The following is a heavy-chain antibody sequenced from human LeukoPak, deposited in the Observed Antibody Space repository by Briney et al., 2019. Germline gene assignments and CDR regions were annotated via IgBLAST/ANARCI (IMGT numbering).Heavy chain of an antibody. D-gene: IGHD3-10*01. CDR3: AKGKGPTMVRGVIHDY. J-gene: IGHJ4*02. CDR2: ISGSGGST. Sequence: PGGSLRLSCAASGFTFSSYAMHWVRQAPGKGLEWVSAISGSGGSTYYADSVKGRFTISRDNSKNTLYLQMNSLRAEDTAVYYCAKGKGPTMVRGVIHDYWGQGTLVTVSS. CDR1: GFTFSSYA. V-gene: IGHV3-23*01.